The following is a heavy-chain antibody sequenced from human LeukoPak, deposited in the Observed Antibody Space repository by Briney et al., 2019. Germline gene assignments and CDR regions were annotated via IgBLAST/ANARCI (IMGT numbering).Heavy chain of an antibody. D-gene: IGHD1-1*01. J-gene: IGHJ4*02. V-gene: IGHV4-59*01. Sequence: SETLSLTCSVSDYSISTYYWSWIRQPPGRGLEWIGFVYYSGSARYNPSLRGRVSLTIDTSENQFSLRLNSLTAADTAVYYCVRASRYDANFDDWGQGTLVTVSS. CDR1: DYSISTYY. CDR3: VRASRYDANFDD. CDR2: VYYSGSA.